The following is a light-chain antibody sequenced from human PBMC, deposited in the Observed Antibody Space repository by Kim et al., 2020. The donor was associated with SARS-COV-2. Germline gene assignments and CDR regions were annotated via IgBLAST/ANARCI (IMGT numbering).Light chain of an antibody. CDR3: QSFDSNIQV. Sequence: GKPVTISCTRSCGSIASTNVQWYQQRPGTSPTAVIFENNQRPSGVPDRFSGSIDGSSNSVSLTISGLKTEDEADYYCQSFDSNIQVFGGGTKLTVL. CDR2: ENN. V-gene: IGLV6-57*01. CDR1: CGSIASTN. J-gene: IGLJ3*02.